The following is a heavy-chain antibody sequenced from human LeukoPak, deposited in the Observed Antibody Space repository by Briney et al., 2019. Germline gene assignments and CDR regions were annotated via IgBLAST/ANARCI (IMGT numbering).Heavy chain of an antibody. CDR1: GFTFSSYA. V-gene: IGHV3-23*01. Sequence: GGSLRLSCAASGFTFSSYAMSWVRQAPGKGLEWVSAISGSGGSTYYADSVKGRFTISRDNSKNTLYLQMNSLRAEDTAVYYCAKALSGSGNYGDFHYWGQGTLVTVSS. J-gene: IGHJ4*02. D-gene: IGHD3-10*01. CDR3: AKALSGSGNYGDFHY. CDR2: ISGSGGST.